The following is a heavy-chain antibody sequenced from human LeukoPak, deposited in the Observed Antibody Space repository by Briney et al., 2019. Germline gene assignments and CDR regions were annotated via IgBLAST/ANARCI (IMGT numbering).Heavy chain of an antibody. D-gene: IGHD3-22*01. J-gene: IGHJ4*02. V-gene: IGHV4-4*02. CDR1: GGSISSSNW. CDR3: ATSSGYYYAIDQ. CDR2: IYHSGST. Sequence: PSETLSLTCAVSGGSISSSNWWSWVRQPPGKGLEWIGEIYHSGSTNYNPSLKSRVTISVDKSKNQFSLKLSSVTAADTAVYYCATSSGYYYAIDQWGQGTLVIVSS.